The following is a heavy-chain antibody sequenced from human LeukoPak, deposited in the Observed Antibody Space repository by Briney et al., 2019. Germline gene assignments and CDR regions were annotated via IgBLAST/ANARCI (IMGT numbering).Heavy chain of an antibody. D-gene: IGHD3-22*01. J-gene: IGHJ4*02. Sequence: SETLSLTCTVSGGSISSYYWSRIRQPPGKGLEWIGYIYYSGSTNYNPSLKSRVTISVDTSKNQFSLKLSSVTAADTAVYYCARRSYYYDSSGYYYYFDYWGQGTLVTVSS. V-gene: IGHV4-59*08. CDR1: GGSISSYY. CDR2: IYYSGST. CDR3: ARRSYYYDSSGYYYYFDY.